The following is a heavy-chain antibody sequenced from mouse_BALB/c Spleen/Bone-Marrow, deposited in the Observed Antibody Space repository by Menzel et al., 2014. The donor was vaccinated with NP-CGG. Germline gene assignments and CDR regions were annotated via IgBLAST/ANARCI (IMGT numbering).Heavy chain of an antibody. D-gene: IGHD2-14*01. CDR1: GYTFTDHN. J-gene: IGHJ3*01. Sequence: EVKLQESGPELVKPGASVKISCKASGYTFTDHNMHWVKQSHGKSLEWIGYIYPYNGGTGYNQKFKSKATLTVDNSSSTAYMELCSLTSEDSAVYYCARGGDRYDDWFAYWGQGTLVTVSA. CDR3: ARGGDRYDDWFAY. V-gene: IGHV1S29*02. CDR2: IYPYNGGT.